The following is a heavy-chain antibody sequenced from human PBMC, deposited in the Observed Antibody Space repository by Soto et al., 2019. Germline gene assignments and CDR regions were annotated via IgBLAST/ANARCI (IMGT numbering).Heavy chain of an antibody. CDR1: GFTFSNHV. J-gene: IGHJ4*02. V-gene: IGHV3-23*01. CDR2: INSRGDNT. D-gene: IGHD3-16*01. Sequence: PGGFLRLSCAASGFTFSNHVMSWVRQAPGKGPEWVSSINSRGDNTYYAGSVRGRFTISRDNSKSTLYLQMNSLRAEDTAVYYCGNGLENHYNYDYWGQGTLVTVSS. CDR3: GNGLENHYNYDY.